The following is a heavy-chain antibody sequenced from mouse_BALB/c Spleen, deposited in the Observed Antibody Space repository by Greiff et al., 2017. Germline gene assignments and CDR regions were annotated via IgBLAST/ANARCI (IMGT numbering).Heavy chain of an antibody. CDR1: GFTFSSFG. V-gene: IGHV5-17*02. CDR3: ARGNDYDGGFAY. Sequence: EVKLVESGGGLVQPGGSRKLSCAASGFTFSSFGMHWVRQAPEKGLEWVAYISSGSSTIYYADTVKGRFTISRDNPKNTLFLQMTSLRSEDTAMYYCARGNDYDGGFAYWGQGTLVTVSA. D-gene: IGHD2-4*01. J-gene: IGHJ3*01. CDR2: ISSGSSTI.